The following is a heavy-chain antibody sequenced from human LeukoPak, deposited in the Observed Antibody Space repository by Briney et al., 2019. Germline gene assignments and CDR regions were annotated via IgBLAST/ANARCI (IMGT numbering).Heavy chain of an antibody. J-gene: IGHJ4*02. V-gene: IGHV1-18*01. CDR3: AREGYCSGGSCHSGIIDF. Sequence: ASVKVSRKASGGTFSSYAISWVRQAPGQGLEWMGWISPYNGNANYAQNLQGRLTMTTDTSTSTAYLELRSLRSDDTAVYYCAREGYCSGGSCHSGIIDFWGQGTLVTVSS. CDR1: GGTFSSYA. CDR2: ISPYNGNA. D-gene: IGHD2-15*01.